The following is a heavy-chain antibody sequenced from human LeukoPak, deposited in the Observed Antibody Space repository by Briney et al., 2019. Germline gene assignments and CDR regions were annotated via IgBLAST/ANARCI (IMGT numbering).Heavy chain of an antibody. CDR2: IIPIFGTA. CDR3: ARVFMGGNYYYYYMDV. J-gene: IGHJ6*03. Sequence: GASVKVSCKASGYTFTGYYMHWVRQAPGQGLEWMGGIIPIFGTANYAQKFQGRVTITADKSTSTAYMELSSLRSEDTAVYYCARVFMGGNYYYYYMDVWGKGTTVTISS. V-gene: IGHV1-69*06. D-gene: IGHD3-16*01. CDR1: GYTFTGYY.